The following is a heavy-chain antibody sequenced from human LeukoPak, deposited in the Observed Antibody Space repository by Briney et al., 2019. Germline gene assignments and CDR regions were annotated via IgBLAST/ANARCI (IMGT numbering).Heavy chain of an antibody. Sequence: ASVKVSCKASGYTFTSYDINWVRQATGQGLEWMGWMNPNSGNTGYAQKFQGRVTMTRNTSISTAYMELSSLRSEDTAVYYCARFRGGSYVSPRTADYWGQGTLVTVSS. CDR2: MNPNSGNT. V-gene: IGHV1-8*01. J-gene: IGHJ4*02. D-gene: IGHD1-26*01. CDR1: GYTFTSYD. CDR3: ARFRGGSYVSPRTADY.